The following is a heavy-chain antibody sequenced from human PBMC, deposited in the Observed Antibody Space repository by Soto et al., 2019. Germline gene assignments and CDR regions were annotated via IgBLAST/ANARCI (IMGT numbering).Heavy chain of an antibody. D-gene: IGHD4-17*01. CDR2: INAGNGNT. CDR1: GYTFTSYA. J-gene: IGHJ3*02. V-gene: IGHV1-3*01. Sequence: ASVKVSCKASGYTFTSYAMHWVRQAPGQSLEWMGWINAGNGNTKYSQKFQDRVTINPDTSKNQFSLQLNSVTPEDTAVYYCAREGPYGAFDIWGQGTMVTVS. CDR3: AREGPYGAFDI.